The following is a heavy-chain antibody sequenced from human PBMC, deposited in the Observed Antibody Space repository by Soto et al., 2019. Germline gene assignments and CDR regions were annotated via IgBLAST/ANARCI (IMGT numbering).Heavy chain of an antibody. D-gene: IGHD5-12*01. V-gene: IGHV3-23*01. CDR3: TQLTGGGWQRFFDY. Sequence: EVKLLEAGGALVQPGGSLRLSCEASGFTFIDHDMSWVRQAPGKGLEWVSSITVGGAQKDYGQSVKGRFTISRNNFNDALFRQMSSLTAGDTAIFFFTQLTGGGWQRFFDYWGQGTVVTVSS. J-gene: IGHJ4*02. CDR1: GFTFIDHD. CDR2: ITVGGAQK.